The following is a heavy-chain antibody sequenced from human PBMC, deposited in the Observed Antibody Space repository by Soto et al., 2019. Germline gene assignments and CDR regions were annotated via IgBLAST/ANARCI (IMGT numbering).Heavy chain of an antibody. CDR2: IHYSGST. V-gene: IGHV4-59*08. CDR3: AKQWRPRGILTGYYLRFDI. Sequence: QVQLQESGPGLVKPSETLSLTCTVSGVSFSSYYWCWLRQPPGKGLVWIGYIHYSGSTSYNPSLKSRVAISVDTSKNQFSLKLSSVTAAVSAVYYCAKQWRPRGILTGYYLRFDIWGQGTMVTVSS. CDR1: GVSFSSYY. D-gene: IGHD3-9*01. J-gene: IGHJ3*02.